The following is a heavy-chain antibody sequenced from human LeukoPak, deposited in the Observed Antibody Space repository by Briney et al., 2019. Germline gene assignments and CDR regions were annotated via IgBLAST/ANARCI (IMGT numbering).Heavy chain of an antibody. CDR1: GYTFTNYG. Sequence: ASVKVSCKASGYTFTNYGISWVRQAPGQGLEWMAWINVYNGKTYYAQNFQGRVTVTTDTSTSTAYMELGNLRSDDTAVYYCTRDGAFDIWGQGTMVTVSS. CDR2: INVYNGKT. V-gene: IGHV1-18*01. CDR3: TRDGAFDI. J-gene: IGHJ3*02.